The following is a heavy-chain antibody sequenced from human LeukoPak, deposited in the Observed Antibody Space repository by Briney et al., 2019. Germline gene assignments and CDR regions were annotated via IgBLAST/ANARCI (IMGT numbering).Heavy chain of an antibody. J-gene: IGHJ5*02. V-gene: IGHV4-34*01. D-gene: IGHD2-2*02. CDR3: ARGRRYCSSTSCYRYHLFDVRFDP. Sequence: SETLSLTCAVYGGSFSGYYWSWIRQPPGKGLEWIGEINHSRSTNYNPSLKSRVTISVDTSKNQFSLKLSSVTAADTAMYYCARGRRYCSSTSCYRYHLFDVRFDPWGQGTLVTVSS. CDR2: INHSRST. CDR1: GGSFSGYY.